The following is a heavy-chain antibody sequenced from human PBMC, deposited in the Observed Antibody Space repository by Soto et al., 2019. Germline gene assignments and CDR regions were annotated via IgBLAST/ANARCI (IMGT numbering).Heavy chain of an antibody. Sequence: EVQLVESGGGLVQPGGSLRLSCVVSGFTFSTYWMSWVRQAPGKGLEWVANIKQDGSEKYYVDSVKGRVTISRDNAKNSLYLQLNSLRAEDTALYYCAREPSGIDYWGQGTLVTVSS. J-gene: IGHJ4*02. CDR1: GFTFSTYW. CDR2: IKQDGSEK. CDR3: AREPSGIDY. V-gene: IGHV3-7*04. D-gene: IGHD2-15*01.